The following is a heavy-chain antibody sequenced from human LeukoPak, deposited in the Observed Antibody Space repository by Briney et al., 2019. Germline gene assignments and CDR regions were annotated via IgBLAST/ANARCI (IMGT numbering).Heavy chain of an antibody. J-gene: IGHJ6*02. CDR1: GFTFSSYA. Sequence: GGSLRLSCAASGFTFSSYAMHWVRQAPGKGLEWVAVISYDGSNKYYADSVKGRFTISRDNSKNTLYLQMNSLRAEDTAVYYCARDREVRGPPYYYYGMDVWGQGTTVTVSS. D-gene: IGHD3-10*01. CDR3: ARDREVRGPPYYYYGMDV. CDR2: ISYDGSNK. V-gene: IGHV3-30-3*01.